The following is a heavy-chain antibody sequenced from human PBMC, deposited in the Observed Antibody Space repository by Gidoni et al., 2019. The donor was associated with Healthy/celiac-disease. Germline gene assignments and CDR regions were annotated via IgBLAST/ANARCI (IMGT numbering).Heavy chain of an antibody. D-gene: IGHD1-26*01. CDR1: GFTFSSYA. CDR3: AHIGSYSYYYYGMDV. Sequence: QVQLVESGGGVVQPGRSLRLSCAAAGFTFSSYAMHWVRQAPGKGLEWVAVISYDGSNKYYADSGKGRFTISRDNSKNTLYLQMNSLRAEDTAVYYCAHIGSYSYYYYGMDVWGQGTTVTVSS. J-gene: IGHJ6*02. V-gene: IGHV3-30*04. CDR2: ISYDGSNK.